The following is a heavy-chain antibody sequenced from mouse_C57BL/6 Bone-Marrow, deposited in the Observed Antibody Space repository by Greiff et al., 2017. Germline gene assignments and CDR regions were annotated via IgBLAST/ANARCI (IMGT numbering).Heavy chain of an antibody. V-gene: IGHV5-4*03. CDR1: GFTFSSYA. J-gene: IGHJ2*01. D-gene: IGHD1-1*01. CDR3: ARATTVDY. CDR2: ISDGGSYT. Sequence: DVMLVESGGGLVKPGGSLKLSCAASGFTFSSYAMSWVRQTPEKRLEWVATISDGGSYTYYPDNVKGRFTISRDNAKNNLYLQMSHLKSEDTAMYYCARATTVDYWGQGTTLTVSS.